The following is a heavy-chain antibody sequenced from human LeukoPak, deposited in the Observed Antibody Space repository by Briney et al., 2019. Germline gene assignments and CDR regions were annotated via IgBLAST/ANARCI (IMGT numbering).Heavy chain of an antibody. CDR1: GGSFSGYY. V-gene: IGHV4-34*01. Sequence: PETLSLTCAVYGGSFSGYYWSWIRQPPGKGLEWIGEINHSGSTNYNPSLKSRVTISVDTSKNQFSLKLSSVTAADTAVYYCARGGPPGITMVRGVIRRWFDPWGQGTLVTVSS. J-gene: IGHJ5*02. CDR2: INHSGST. D-gene: IGHD3-10*01. CDR3: ARGGPPGITMVRGVIRRWFDP.